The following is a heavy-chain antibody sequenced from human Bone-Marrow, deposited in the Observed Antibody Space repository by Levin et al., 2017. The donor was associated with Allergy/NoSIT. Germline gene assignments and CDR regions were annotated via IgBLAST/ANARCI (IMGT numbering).Heavy chain of an antibody. Sequence: GGSLRLSCEVSGITFSTYAMTWVRQAPGKGLEWVSTISSDGGTAYYADSVKGRFTISRDNSRNTLYVQLNSLGADDTAVYYCAGHSTHFDSSGYVYDDYWCQGTLVTVSS. CDR3: AGHSTHFDSSGYVYDDY. D-gene: IGHD5/OR15-5a*01. V-gene: IGHV3-23*01. CDR2: ISSDGGTA. CDR1: GITFSTYA. J-gene: IGHJ4*02.